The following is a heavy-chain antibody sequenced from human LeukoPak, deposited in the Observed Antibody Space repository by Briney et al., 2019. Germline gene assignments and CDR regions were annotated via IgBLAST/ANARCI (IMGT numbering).Heavy chain of an antibody. V-gene: IGHV3-30*03. J-gene: IGHJ4*02. CDR1: GFTFSSYS. CDR2: ISYDGSNK. Sequence: GGSLRLSCAASGFTFSSYSMNWVRQAPGKGLEWVAVISYDGSNKYYADSVKGRYTISRDNSKNTLYLQMNSLRAEDTAVYYCARATDWDYWGQGTLVTVSS. CDR3: ARATDWDY. D-gene: IGHD2-21*01.